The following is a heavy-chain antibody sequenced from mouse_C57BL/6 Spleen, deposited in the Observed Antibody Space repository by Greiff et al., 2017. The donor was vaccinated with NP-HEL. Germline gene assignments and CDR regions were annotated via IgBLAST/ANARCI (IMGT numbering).Heavy chain of an antibody. V-gene: IGHV1-69*01. J-gene: IGHJ2*01. CDR2: IDPSDSYT. D-gene: IGHD2-2*01. CDR3: ARHGYGYFDY. Sequence: QVQLQQPGAELVMPGASVKLSCKASGYTFTSYWMHWVKQRPGQGLEWIGEIDPSDSYTNYNQKFKGKSTLTVDKSSSTAYMQLSSLTSEDSAVYYGARHGYGYFDYWGQGTTLTVSS. CDR1: GYTFTSYW.